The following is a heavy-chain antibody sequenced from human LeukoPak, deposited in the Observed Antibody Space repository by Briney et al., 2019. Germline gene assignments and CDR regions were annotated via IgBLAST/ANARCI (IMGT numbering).Heavy chain of an antibody. CDR1: GDSVSINSAA. CDR2: TYYRSKWYS. V-gene: IGHV6-1*01. Sequence: SQTLSLTCAISGDSVSINSAAWNWIRQSPSRGLEWLGRTYYRSKWYSDYAVSMKGRIAINSDTSNNQFSLQLNSVTPEDTAVYYCARGKYCSVTSCYYWFDPWGQGTLVTVSS. D-gene: IGHD2-2*01. J-gene: IGHJ5*02. CDR3: ARGKYCSVTSCYYWFDP.